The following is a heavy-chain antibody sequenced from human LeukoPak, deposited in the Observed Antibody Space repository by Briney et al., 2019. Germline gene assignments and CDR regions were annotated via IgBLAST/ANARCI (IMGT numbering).Heavy chain of an antibody. V-gene: IGHV1-18*04. CDR1: GYTFTSYG. D-gene: IGHD2-15*01. CDR3: VRGLISPGYYYYYYGMDV. J-gene: IGHJ6*04. CDR2: ISAYNGNT. Sequence: ASVKVSCKASGYTFTSYGISWVRQAPGQGLNSIRWISAYNGNTNYAQKLQGRVTMTTDTSTSTAYMELRSLRSDDTAAYYCVRGLISPGYYYYYYGMDVWGKGTTVTVSS.